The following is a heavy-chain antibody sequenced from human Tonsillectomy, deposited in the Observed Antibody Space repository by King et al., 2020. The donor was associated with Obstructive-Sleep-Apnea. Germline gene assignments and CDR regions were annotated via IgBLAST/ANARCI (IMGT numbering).Heavy chain of an antibody. CDR3: AKEPVDTAMVRTFYYGLDV. CDR2: VRYDGNNK. J-gene: IGHJ6*02. CDR1: GFTFSNFG. V-gene: IGHV3-30*02. D-gene: IGHD5-18*01. Sequence: VQLAESGGGVVQPGRSLRLSCAASGFTFSNFGMHWVRQAPGKGLEWVAFVRYDGNNKYYADSVKGRLTISRDNSKNTLYLQMNSLRAEDTAVYYCAKEPVDTAMVRTFYYGLDVWGQGTTVTVSS.